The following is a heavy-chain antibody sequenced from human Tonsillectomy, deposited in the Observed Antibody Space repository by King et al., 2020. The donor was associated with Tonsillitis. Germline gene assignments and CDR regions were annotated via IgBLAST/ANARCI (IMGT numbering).Heavy chain of an antibody. D-gene: IGHD1-26*01. CDR2: IYYSGMT. Sequence: VQLQESGPGLVKPSETLSLTCTVSGGSISSYYWNWIRQPPGKELEWIGYIYYSGMTNYNPSLKSRVTISVDTSQNQFSLKLTSVTAADTAVYYCARGGRDSGSPGRVDYWGQGTLVTVSS. J-gene: IGHJ4*02. CDR3: ARGGRDSGSPGRVDY. V-gene: IGHV4-59*01. CDR1: GGSISSYY.